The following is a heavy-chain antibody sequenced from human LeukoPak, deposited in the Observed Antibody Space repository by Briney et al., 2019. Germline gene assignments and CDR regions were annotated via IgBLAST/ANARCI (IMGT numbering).Heavy chain of an antibody. CDR1: GFTFSNYA. D-gene: IGHD1-26*01. CDR2: ISGSGGST. CDR3: AKWSGSYHEDY. V-gene: IGHV3-23*01. Sequence: GGSLRLSCAASGFTFSNYAMAWVRQAPGKGLEWVSAISGSGGSTYYADSVKGRFTISRDNSKNTLYLQMNSLRAEDTAVYYCAKWSGSYHEDYWGQGTLVTVSS. J-gene: IGHJ4*02.